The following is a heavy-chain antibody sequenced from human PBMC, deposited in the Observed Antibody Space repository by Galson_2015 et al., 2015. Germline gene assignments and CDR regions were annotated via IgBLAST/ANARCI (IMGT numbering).Heavy chain of an antibody. CDR1: GFTFSSYA. D-gene: IGHD2-2*01. Sequence: SLRLSCAASGFTFSSYAMSWVRHAPGKGLEWVSDISNNGVNIYYADSVKGRFTISRDNSKNTLYLQMNSLRAEDTAIYYCAKDSVVAAASNPTDHWGQGTLVAVSS. CDR2: ISNNGVNI. J-gene: IGHJ4*02. V-gene: IGHV3-23*01. CDR3: AKDSVVAAASNPTDH.